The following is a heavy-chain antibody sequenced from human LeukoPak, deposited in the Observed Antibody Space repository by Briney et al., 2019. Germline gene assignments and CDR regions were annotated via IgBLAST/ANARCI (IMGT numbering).Heavy chain of an antibody. D-gene: IGHD3-3*01. Sequence: ASVKVSCKASGNTFTGYYMHWVRQAPGQGLEWMGRINPNSGGTNYAQKFQGRVTMTRDTSISTAYMGLSRLRSDDTAVYYCAGFGVVIQDAFDIWGQGTLVTVSP. CDR2: INPNSGGT. CDR1: GNTFTGYY. V-gene: IGHV1-2*06. CDR3: AGFGVVIQDAFDI. J-gene: IGHJ3*02.